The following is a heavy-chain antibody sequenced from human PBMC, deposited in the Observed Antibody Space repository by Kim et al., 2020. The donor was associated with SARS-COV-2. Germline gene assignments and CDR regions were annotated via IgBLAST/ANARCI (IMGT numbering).Heavy chain of an antibody. CDR3: ARDQWLRYCDGVSCPANDAFDI. J-gene: IGHJ3*02. CDR1: GFTVSSYS. CDR2: IYSGSRT. Sequence: GGSLRLSCAASGFTVSSYSMTWVRQAPGKGLEWVSVIYSGSRTYYTDSVKGRFTISRLNSKNTLYLQMDSLRVDDTAVYYCARDQWLRYCDGVSCPANDAFDIWGQGTMVTVSS. D-gene: IGHD2-15*01. V-gene: IGHV3-53*04.